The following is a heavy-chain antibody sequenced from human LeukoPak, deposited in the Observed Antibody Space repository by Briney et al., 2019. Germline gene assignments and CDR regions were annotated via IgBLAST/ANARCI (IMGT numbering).Heavy chain of an antibody. CDR2: IYTSGST. J-gene: IGHJ5*02. D-gene: IGHD3-10*01. CDR3: ARDGMVRGASYNGFDP. CDR1: GGSISSYY. V-gene: IGHV4-4*07. Sequence: SETLSLTCTVSGGSISSYYRSWIRQPAGKGLEWIWRIYTSGSTTYNASLKSRGTMSVDTSKNQVSLKLSSVTGADTGVYYCARDGMVRGASYNGFDPWGQGTLVTVSS.